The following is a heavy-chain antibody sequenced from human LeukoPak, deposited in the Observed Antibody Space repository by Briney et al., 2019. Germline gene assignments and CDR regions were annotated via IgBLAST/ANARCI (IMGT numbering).Heavy chain of an antibody. Sequence: SETLSLTCTVSGGSVSSGSYYWSWIRQPPGKGLEWIGYVYYSGSTNYNPSLKGRVTISIDTSKNQFSLKLSSVTAADTAVYYCARDGGITGDFDYWGQGTLVTVSS. CDR3: ARDGGITGDFDY. V-gene: IGHV4-61*01. CDR2: VYYSGST. CDR1: GGSVSSGSYY. J-gene: IGHJ4*02. D-gene: IGHD1-20*01.